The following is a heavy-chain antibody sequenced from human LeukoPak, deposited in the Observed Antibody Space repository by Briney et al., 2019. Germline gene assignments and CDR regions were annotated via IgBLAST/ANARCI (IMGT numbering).Heavy chain of an antibody. J-gene: IGHJ4*02. CDR1: GYTFTSYY. CDR2: INPNSGGT. D-gene: IGHD6-13*01. CDR3: ARLTPGIAAAYDY. V-gene: IGHV1-2*04. Sequence: ASVKVSCKASGYTFTSYYMHWVRQAPGQGLEWMGWINPNSGGTNYAQKFQGWVTMTRDTSISTAYMELSRLRSDDTAVYYCARLTPGIAAAYDYWGQGTLVTVSS.